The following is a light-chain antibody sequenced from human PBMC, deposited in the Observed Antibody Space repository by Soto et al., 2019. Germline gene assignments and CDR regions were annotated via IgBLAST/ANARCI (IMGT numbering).Light chain of an antibody. V-gene: IGKV1-5*01. CDR3: QEYNTYS. CDR1: QSITTW. J-gene: IGKJ1*01. CDR2: DAS. Sequence: GDRVTITCRASQSITTWLAWYQQKPGKPPNLLIYDASSLSSGVPSRFSGSASGTEFTLTISSLQPDDFATYYCQEYNTYSFGQGTKVDIK.